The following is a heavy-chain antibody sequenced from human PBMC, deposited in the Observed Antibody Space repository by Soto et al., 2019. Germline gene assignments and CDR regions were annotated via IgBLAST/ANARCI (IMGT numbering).Heavy chain of an antibody. Sequence: ASVKVSCKASGYTFTSYAMHWVRQPPGQRLEWMGWINAGNGNTKYSQKFQGRVTITRDTSASTAYMELSSLRSEDTAVYYCARDPYSSGSIDYWGQGTLVTAPQ. CDR3: ARDPYSSGSIDY. J-gene: IGHJ4*02. V-gene: IGHV1-3*01. CDR2: INAGNGNT. CDR1: GYTFTSYA. D-gene: IGHD6-19*01.